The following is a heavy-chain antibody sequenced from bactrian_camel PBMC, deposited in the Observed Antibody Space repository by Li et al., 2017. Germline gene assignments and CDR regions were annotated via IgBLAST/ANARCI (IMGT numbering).Heavy chain of an antibody. CDR3: AAQDRPGAWFNEYNY. D-gene: IGHD1*01. CDR1: SRPY. V-gene: IGHV3S55*01. Sequence: HVQLVESGGGSVQAGGSLRLSCEGSSRPYMGWFRQAPGKEREGVATLDIYGGTRYDDSVRGRFTISKDIANNTLYLQMNTLKPEDSAMYYCAAQDRPGAWFNEYNYWGQGTQVTVS. J-gene: IGHJ4*01. CDR2: LDIYGGT.